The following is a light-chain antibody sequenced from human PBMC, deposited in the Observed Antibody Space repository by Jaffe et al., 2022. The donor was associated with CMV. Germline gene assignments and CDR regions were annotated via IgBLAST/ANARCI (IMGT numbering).Light chain of an antibody. CDR1: QSVISNY. J-gene: IGKJ1*01. Sequence: EIVLTQSPGTLSLSPGQRATLSCRASQSVISNYLAWYKQKPGQAPRILIHAASSRATGIPDRFSGSGSGTDFILTINRLEPEDFAVYYCQLYGNSPRWTFGQGTRVEI. CDR3: QLYGNSPRWT. V-gene: IGKV3-20*01. CDR2: AAS.